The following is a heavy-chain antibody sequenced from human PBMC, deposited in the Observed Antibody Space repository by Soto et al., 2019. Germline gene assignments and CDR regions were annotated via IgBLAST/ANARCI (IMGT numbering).Heavy chain of an antibody. CDR1: GGTISSYY. D-gene: IGHD3-9*01. CDR2: IYYSGST. J-gene: IGHJ3*02. Sequence: PXETLSLPCTASGGTISSYYWSWIRQPPGKGLEWIGYIYYSGSTNYNPSLKSRVTISVDTSKNQFSLKLSSVTAADTAVYYCAACGTYYDILTGTGAFDRWGQGTMVTVSS. CDR3: AACGTYYDILTGTGAFDR. V-gene: IGHV4-59*01.